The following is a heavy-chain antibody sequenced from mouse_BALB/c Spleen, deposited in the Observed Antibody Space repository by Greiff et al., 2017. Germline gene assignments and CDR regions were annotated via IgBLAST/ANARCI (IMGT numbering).Heavy chain of an antibody. CDR3: AAAAYYRYDSFAY. CDR2: IDPANGNT. J-gene: IGHJ3*01. V-gene: IGHV14-3*02. D-gene: IGHD2-14*01. Sequence: EVQLQQSGAELVKPGASVKLSCTASGFNIKDTYMHWVKQRPEQGLEWIGRIDPANGNTKYDPKFQGKATITADTSSNTAYLQLSSLTSEDTAVYYCAAAAYYRYDSFAYWGQGTLVTVSA. CDR1: GFNIKDTY.